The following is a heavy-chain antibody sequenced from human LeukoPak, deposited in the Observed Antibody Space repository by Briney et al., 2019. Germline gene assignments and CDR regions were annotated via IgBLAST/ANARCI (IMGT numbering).Heavy chain of an antibody. J-gene: IGHJ4*02. CDR3: ARLDCHGDGCYNH. V-gene: IGHV4-59*08. D-gene: IGHD2-21*01. Sequence: SETLSLTCSVSGDSVTSYYWSWIRQPPGKGLEWIGYVSYDGTTNYTPSLRSRVIMAVNTANNNISLRLTSVTAADTAVYYCARLDCHGDGCYNHWGQGTLVSVSP. CDR1: GDSVTSYY. CDR2: VSYDGTT.